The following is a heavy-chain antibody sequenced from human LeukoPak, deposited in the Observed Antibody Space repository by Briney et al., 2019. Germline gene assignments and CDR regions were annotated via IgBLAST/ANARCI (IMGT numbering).Heavy chain of an antibody. Sequence: LETLSLTCTVSGGSISSSSYYWAWIRQPPGKGLEWIGSINYSGNTYYNPSRKSRVTISVATSKSQFFLKLSSVTAADTAVYYCARQKWITMVRGVINWFDPWGQGTLVTVSS. CDR2: INYSGNT. J-gene: IGHJ5*02. D-gene: IGHD3-10*01. CDR3: ARQKWITMVRGVINWFDP. CDR1: GGSISSSSYY. V-gene: IGHV4-39*01.